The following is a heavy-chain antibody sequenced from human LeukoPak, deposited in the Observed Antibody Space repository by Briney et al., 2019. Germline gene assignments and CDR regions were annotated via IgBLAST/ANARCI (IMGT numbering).Heavy chain of an antibody. J-gene: IGHJ3*02. V-gene: IGHV3-30*18. CDR3: AKDWGSAWIQLWLYAFDI. CDR1: GFTFSSYG. CDR2: ISYDGSNK. D-gene: IGHD5-18*01. Sequence: PGGSLRLSCAASGFTFSSYGMHWVRQAPGKGLEWVAVISYDGSNKYYADSVKGRFTISRDNSKNTLYLQMNSLRAEDTAVYYCAKDWGSAWIQLWLYAFDIWGQGTMVTVSS.